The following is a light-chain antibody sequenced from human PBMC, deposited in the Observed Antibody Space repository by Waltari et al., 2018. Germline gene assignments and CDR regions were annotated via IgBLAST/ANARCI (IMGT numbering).Light chain of an antibody. CDR3: QHYLRLPVT. CDR2: GAS. J-gene: IGKJ1*01. Sequence: EIVLTQSPGPLSLSLGERATVPGRASQSVSRALAWYQQKPGQAPRLLIYGASTRATGIPDRFSGSGSGTDFSLTISRLEPDDFAVYYCQHYLRLPVTFGQGTTVEI. CDR1: QSVSRA. V-gene: IGKV3-20*01.